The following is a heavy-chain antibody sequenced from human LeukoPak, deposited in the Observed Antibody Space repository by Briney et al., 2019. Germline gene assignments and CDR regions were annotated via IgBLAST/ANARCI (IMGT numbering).Heavy chain of an antibody. CDR1: GGTFSIYA. CDR3: ASTCRNQNWFDP. Sequence: SVNVSSKASGGTFSIYAISWVRQAPGQWLEGMGGIIPIFGTANYAHKFQGRVTMTEDKSTSTAYMELSSLRSEDTAVYYCASTCRNQNWFDPWGQGTLVTVSS. J-gene: IGHJ5*02. D-gene: IGHD1-14*01. CDR2: IIPIFGTA. V-gene: IGHV1-69*06.